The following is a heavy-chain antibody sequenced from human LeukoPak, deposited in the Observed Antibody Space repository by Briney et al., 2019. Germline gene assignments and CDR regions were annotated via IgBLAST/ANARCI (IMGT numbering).Heavy chain of an antibody. J-gene: IGHJ4*02. CDR2: ISGSGGYT. CDR1: GFTFSSYA. V-gene: IGHV3-23*01. D-gene: IGHD3-3*01. CDR3: AKNVGGVPINQNHPLDY. Sequence: GGSLRLSCAASGFTFSSYAMTWVRRAPGKGLEWVSSISGSGGYTSYADSVRGRFTISRDNSKNTVYLQMNSLRAEDTAVFYCAKNVGGVPINQNHPLDYWGQGTLVTVSS.